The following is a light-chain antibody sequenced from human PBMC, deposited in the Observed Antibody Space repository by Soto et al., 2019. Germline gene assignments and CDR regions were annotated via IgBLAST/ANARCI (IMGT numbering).Light chain of an antibody. Sequence: MVLTQSPGTLSLSPGERATLSCRASHSVNTSFLAWFQQKPGQAPRLLIYAASTRATGIPDRFSGSASGTDFTLTISRLEPEDSAVYYCQQYGSSPITFGQGTKLEIK. CDR2: AAS. CDR3: QQYGSSPIT. V-gene: IGKV3-20*01. J-gene: IGKJ5*01. CDR1: HSVNTSF.